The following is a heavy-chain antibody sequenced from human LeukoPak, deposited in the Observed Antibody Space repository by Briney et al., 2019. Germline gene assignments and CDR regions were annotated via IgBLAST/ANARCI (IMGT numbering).Heavy chain of an antibody. Sequence: GGSLRLSCAASGFTFSSYGMHWVRQAPGKGLEWVAFIRYDGSNKYYADSVKGRFTISRDNSKNTLYLQMNSLRAEDTAVYYCARDEAITGTLPDHWGQGTLVTVSS. J-gene: IGHJ5*02. CDR2: IRYDGSNK. CDR1: GFTFSSYG. V-gene: IGHV3-30*02. CDR3: ARDEAITGTLPDH. D-gene: IGHD1-7*01.